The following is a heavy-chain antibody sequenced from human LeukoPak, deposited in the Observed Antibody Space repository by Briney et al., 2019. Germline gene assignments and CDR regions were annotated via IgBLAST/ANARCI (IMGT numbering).Heavy chain of an antibody. CDR3: ARGRSLYYYYDGMDV. CDR1: GFTFSSYE. V-gene: IGHV3-48*03. CDR2: INSSGSTI. Sequence: PGGSLRLSCAASGFTFSSYEKNWIRKAPGKGQDLDSYINSSGSTIYYADSVKSRFTISRENALNSLYLQMDSLRAEDTAVYYCARGRSLYYYYDGMDVWGKGTTVTVSP. J-gene: IGHJ6*04. D-gene: IGHD6-6*01.